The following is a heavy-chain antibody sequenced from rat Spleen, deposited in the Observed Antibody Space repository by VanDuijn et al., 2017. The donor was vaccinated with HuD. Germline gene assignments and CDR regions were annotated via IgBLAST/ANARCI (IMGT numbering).Heavy chain of an antibody. V-gene: IGHV5-29*01. CDR1: GFTFSNYG. D-gene: IGHD1-12*01. J-gene: IGHJ2*01. Sequence: EVQLVESGGGLVQPGRSLKLSCAASGFTFSNYGMAWVRQAPTKGLEWVASITNTGGSTYYSDSVKGRFTISRDNAKSTLSLQMNSLRSEDTATYYCASQRTMIDWGQGVMVTVSS. CDR2: ITNTGGST. CDR3: ASQRTMID.